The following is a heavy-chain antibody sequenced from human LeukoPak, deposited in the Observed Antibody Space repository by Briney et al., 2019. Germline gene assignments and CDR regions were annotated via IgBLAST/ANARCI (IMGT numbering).Heavy chain of an antibody. Sequence: GESLKISCRGSGYDFTSYYIAWVRQMPGKGLEWMGVIYPGDSDTRYSPSFQGQVTISADKSITTAYLQSSGLKASDTAMYFCARSGYIYGYRYFDYWGQGTLVTVSS. D-gene: IGHD5-18*01. CDR1: GYDFTSYY. V-gene: IGHV5-51*01. CDR2: IYPGDSDT. CDR3: ARSGYIYGYRYFDY. J-gene: IGHJ4*02.